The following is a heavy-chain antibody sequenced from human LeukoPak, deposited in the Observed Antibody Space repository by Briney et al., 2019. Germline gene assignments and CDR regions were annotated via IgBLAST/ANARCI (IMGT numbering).Heavy chain of an antibody. J-gene: IGHJ3*02. CDR3: ARDRAYAFDN. Sequence: LPGGSLRLSCAASGFTFSSYSMNWVRQAPGKGLEWVSYINIISSEIYYGDSVKGRFTISTDNVKNSVYLQMNSLRDEDTPVYYCARDRAYAFDNWGEGTMVTVSS. CDR1: GFTFSSYS. D-gene: IGHD3-10*01. CDR2: INIISSEI. V-gene: IGHV3-48*02.